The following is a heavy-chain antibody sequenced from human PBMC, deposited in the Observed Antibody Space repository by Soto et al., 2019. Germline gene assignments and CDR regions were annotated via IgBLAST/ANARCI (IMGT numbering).Heavy chain of an antibody. CDR2: INHSGST. CDR3: ARGIYSGYDPYFDY. V-gene: IGHV4-34*01. CDR1: GGSFSGYY. D-gene: IGHD5-12*01. Sequence: SETLSLTCAVYGGSFSGYYWSWIRQPPGKGLEWIGEINHSGSTNYNPSLKSRVTISVDTSKNQFSLKLSSVTAADTAVYYCARGIYSGYDPYFDYWGQGTLVTVSS. J-gene: IGHJ4*02.